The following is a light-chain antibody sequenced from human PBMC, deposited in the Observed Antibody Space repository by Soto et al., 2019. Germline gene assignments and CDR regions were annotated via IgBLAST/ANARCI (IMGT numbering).Light chain of an antibody. V-gene: IGKV1-12*01. Sequence: DIQMTQSPSSVSASVGDRVTITCRASQGISSLLAWYQQKPGQAPNLLIHTTSTWQSGVPARFSGSGSGTEFTLTISSLQPDDFATYYCQQYNSYPYTFGQGTKLEIK. CDR1: QGISSL. CDR2: TTS. CDR3: QQYNSYPYT. J-gene: IGKJ2*01.